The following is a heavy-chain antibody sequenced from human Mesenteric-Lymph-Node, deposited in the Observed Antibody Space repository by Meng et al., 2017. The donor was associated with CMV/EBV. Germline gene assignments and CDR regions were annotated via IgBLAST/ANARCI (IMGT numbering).Heavy chain of an antibody. D-gene: IGHD3-10*01. CDR1: GGSFSGYY. J-gene: IGHJ4*02. CDR3: ARRRIYGSGNMGY. V-gene: IGHV4-34*01. Sequence: SETLSLTCAVYGGSFSGYYWSWIRQPPGKGLEWIGEINHSGSTNYNPSLKSRVTISVDTSKNQFSLKLSSVTAADTAVYYCARRRIYGSGNMGYWGQGTLVTVSS. CDR2: INHSGST.